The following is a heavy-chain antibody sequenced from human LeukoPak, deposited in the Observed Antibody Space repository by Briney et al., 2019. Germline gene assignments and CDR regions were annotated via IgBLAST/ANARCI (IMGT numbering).Heavy chain of an antibody. D-gene: IGHD3-10*01. V-gene: IGHV3-23*01. J-gene: IGHJ4*02. CDR2: ISGSGGST. CDR1: GFTFSSYA. Sequence: GGSLRLSCAASGFTFSSYAMSWVRQAPGKGLEWVSAISGSGGSTYYADSVKGRFTISRDNSKNTLYLQMNSLRAEDTAVYYCAKIPYYYGSGSSYYFDYWGQGTLVTVSS. CDR3: AKIPYYYGSGSSYYFDY.